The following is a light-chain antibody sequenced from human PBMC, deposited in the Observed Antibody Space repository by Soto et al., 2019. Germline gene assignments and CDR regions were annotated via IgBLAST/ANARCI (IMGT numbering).Light chain of an antibody. J-gene: IGKJ2*01. CDR2: KAS. CDR1: QSISSW. Sequence: DSQMTQSPSSLSASVGDRVTITCRASQSISSWLAWYQQKPGKATKLLIYKASSLESGVPSRLRGSGSGTDFTITISSMQPDDFEIYYCHISHAYXLNTCGQGT. V-gene: IGKV1-5*03. CDR3: HISHAYXLNT.